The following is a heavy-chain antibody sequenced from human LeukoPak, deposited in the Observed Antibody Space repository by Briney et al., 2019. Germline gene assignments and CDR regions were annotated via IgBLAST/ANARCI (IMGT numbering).Heavy chain of an antibody. CDR3: ARAPRRTNYYYYYMDV. V-gene: IGHV4-4*07. J-gene: IGHJ6*03. D-gene: IGHD1-1*01. CDR2: IYTSGST. Sequence: TSETLSLTCTVSGGSISSYYWSWIRQPAGKGLEWIGRIYTSGSTNYNPSLKSRATMSVDTSKNQFSLKLSSVTAADTAVYYCARAPRRTNYYYYYMDVWGKGTTVTVSS. CDR1: GGSISSYY.